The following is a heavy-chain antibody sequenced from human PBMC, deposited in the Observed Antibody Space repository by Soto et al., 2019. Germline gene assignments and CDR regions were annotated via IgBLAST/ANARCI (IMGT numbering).Heavy chain of an antibody. CDR3: ARGQEGVVATH. CDR1: GGSLSGYY. D-gene: IGHD5-12*01. J-gene: IGHJ4*02. V-gene: IGHV4-34*01. CDR2: VKDGGHT. Sequence: QVQLQQWGAGLLKPSETLSLNCAVTGGSLSGYYWSWIRQPPGKGLEWIGEVKDGGHTNYSPPLRGXXTXSXXTSNNQFSLRLNSVTAADTGVYYCARGQEGVVATHWDQGSLVTVSS.